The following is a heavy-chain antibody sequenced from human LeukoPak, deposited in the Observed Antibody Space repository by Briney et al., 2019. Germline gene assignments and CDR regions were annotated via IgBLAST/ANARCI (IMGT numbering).Heavy chain of an antibody. J-gene: IGHJ4*02. CDR2: INPNSGGT. D-gene: IGHD3-22*01. CDR3: AREALSSDSSGPTYYFDY. Sequence: ASVKVSCKASGYTFTGYYMHWVRQAPGQGLEWMGWINPNSGGTNYAQKFQGRVTMTRDTSISTAYMELSRLRFDDTAVYYCAREALSSDSSGPTYYFDYWGQGTLVTVSS. CDR1: GYTFTGYY. V-gene: IGHV1-2*02.